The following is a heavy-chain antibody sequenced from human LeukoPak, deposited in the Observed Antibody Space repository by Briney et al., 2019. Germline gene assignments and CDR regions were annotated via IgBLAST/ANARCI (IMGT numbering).Heavy chain of an antibody. Sequence: GGSLRLSCAASGFTFSSFSMNWVRQAPGKGLEWVSYIRTSGTNTDYTGSVKGRFTISRDNAKNSLYLQMNSLRAEDTAVYYCARGPDDYVWGSYRYSPFFGYWGQGTLVTVSS. CDR3: ARGPDDYVWGSYRYSPFFGY. J-gene: IGHJ4*02. CDR1: GFTFSSFS. V-gene: IGHV3-48*04. CDR2: IRTSGTNT. D-gene: IGHD3-16*02.